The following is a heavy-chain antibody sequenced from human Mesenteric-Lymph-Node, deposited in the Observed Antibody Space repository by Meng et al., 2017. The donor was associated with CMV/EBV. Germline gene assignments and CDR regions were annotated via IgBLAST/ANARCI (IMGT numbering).Heavy chain of an antibody. D-gene: IGHD1-20*01. V-gene: IGHV1-2*02. Sequence: ASVKVSCKASGYTFTSYGISWVRQAPGQGLEWMGWINPNIGGTNYAHKFQGRVTVTWDTSTSTAYMDLSSLQSDDTAMYYCARRKAVITAGFADWGQGTLVTVSS. CDR2: INPNIGGT. J-gene: IGHJ4*02. CDR3: ARRKAVITAGFAD. CDR1: GYTFTSYG.